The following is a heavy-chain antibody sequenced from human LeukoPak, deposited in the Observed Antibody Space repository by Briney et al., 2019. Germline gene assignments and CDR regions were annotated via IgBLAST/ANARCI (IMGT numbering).Heavy chain of an antibody. CDR2: MFYNGAT. D-gene: IGHD6-19*01. CDR3: AREARFALPVVGSGDY. V-gene: IGHV4-39*07. Sequence: PSEALLLTCSVSGGSISSSDYSWGWIRQPPGEGLDWLGNMFYNGATKSNPSLSSRVSMSIDTSKNQFSLKLRSVTAADTAVYYCAREARFALPVVGSGDYWGQGTLVTVSS. J-gene: IGHJ4*02. CDR1: GGSISSSDYS.